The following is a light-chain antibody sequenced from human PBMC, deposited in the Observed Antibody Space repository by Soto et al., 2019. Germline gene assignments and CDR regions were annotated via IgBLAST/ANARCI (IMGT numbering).Light chain of an antibody. Sequence: EMVMTPSPAILSVSPGESATLSCRASQSVNSSYLAWYQQHPGQPPRLLIFGISTRATGIPARFSGSGYGTEFSLTISSLQSEDFAVYYCQQYSKWPITFGQGTRLEIK. CDR3: QQYSKWPIT. CDR1: QSVNSSY. CDR2: GIS. J-gene: IGKJ5*01. V-gene: IGKV3-15*01.